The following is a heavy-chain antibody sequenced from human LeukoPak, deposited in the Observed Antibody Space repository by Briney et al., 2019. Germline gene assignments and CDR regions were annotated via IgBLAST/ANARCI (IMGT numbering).Heavy chain of an antibody. J-gene: IGHJ2*01. CDR2: IKQDGSEK. CDR1: GFTFSSYW. V-gene: IGHV3-7*01. D-gene: IGHD7-27*01. CDR3: ARDNPQLGIVSWYFDL. Sequence: PGGSLRLSCAASGFTFSSYWMSWVRQAPGKGLEWVANIKQDGSEKYYVDSVRGRFTISRDNAKNSLYLQMNSLGAEDTAVYYCARDNPQLGIVSWYFDLWGRGTLVTVSS.